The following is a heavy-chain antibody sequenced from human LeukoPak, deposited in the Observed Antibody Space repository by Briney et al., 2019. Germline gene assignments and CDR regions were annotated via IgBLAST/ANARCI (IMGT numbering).Heavy chain of an antibody. CDR1: GGTFSDYA. CDR3: AIIAVGGVDPFDS. CDR2: IIPLLGVR. Sequence: SVKVSCKASGGTFSDYAVNWVRQAPGQGLEWMGKIIPLLGVRSYAQKFQDRVTITADKSSSTASMELSSLRSEDTAVYYCAIIAVGGVDPFDSWGQGTLVTVPS. J-gene: IGHJ4*02. V-gene: IGHV1-69*04. D-gene: IGHD6-13*01.